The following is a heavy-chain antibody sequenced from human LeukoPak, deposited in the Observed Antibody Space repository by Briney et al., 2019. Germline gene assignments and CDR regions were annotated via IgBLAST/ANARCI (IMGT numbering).Heavy chain of an antibody. Sequence: SVKVSCKASGGTFSSYAISWVRQAPGQGLEWMGRIIPILGIANYAQKFQGRVTITAAKSTSTAYMELRSLRSDDTAVYYCAREKYPPVTRAFDYWGQGTLVTVSS. CDR1: GGTFSSYA. CDR3: AREKYPPVTRAFDY. CDR2: IIPILGIA. V-gene: IGHV1-69*04. J-gene: IGHJ4*02. D-gene: IGHD4-17*01.